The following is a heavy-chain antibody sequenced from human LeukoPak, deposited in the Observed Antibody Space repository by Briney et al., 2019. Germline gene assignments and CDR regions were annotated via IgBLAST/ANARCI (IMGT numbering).Heavy chain of an antibody. CDR1: GYTFISFD. D-gene: IGHD3-16*01. Sequence: ASVKVSCKASGYTFISFDIDWGRQATGQGLEGRGWMSPKRGNTDYAQKFQGRVTMTRNTSINTAYLELSSLRSDDTAVYFCARGVGGLGNMDVWGEGTTVIVSS. V-gene: IGHV1-8*01. J-gene: IGHJ6*03. CDR2: MSPKRGNT. CDR3: ARGVGGLGNMDV.